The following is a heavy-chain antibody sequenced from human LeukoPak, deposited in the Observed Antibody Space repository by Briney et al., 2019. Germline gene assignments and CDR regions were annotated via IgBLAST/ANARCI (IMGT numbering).Heavy chain of an antibody. CDR1: GFTFSSYW. D-gene: IGHD6-13*01. CDR2: IKQDGSEK. V-gene: IGHV3-7*01. Sequence: GGSLRLYCAASGFTFSSYWMSWVRQAPGKGLEWVANIKQDGSEKYYVDSVKGRFTISRDNAKNSLYLQMNSLRAEDTAVYYCAREAYSSWYGMDVWGQGTTVTVSS. J-gene: IGHJ6*02. CDR3: AREAYSSWYGMDV.